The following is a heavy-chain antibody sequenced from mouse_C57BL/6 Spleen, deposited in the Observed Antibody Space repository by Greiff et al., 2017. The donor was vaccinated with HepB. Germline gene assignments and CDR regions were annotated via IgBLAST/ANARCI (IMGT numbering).Heavy chain of an antibody. CDR1: GYTFTGYW. D-gene: IGHD2-1*01. CDR3: ADLLWSGYWYFDV. CDR2: ILPGSGST. V-gene: IGHV1-9*01. J-gene: IGHJ1*03. Sequence: QVQLQQSGAELMKPGASVKLSCKATGYTFTGYWIEWVKQRPGHGLEWIGEILPGSGSTNYNEKFKGKATFTAYTSSNTAYMQLSSLTPEDSAIYYCADLLWSGYWYFDVWGTGTTVTVSS.